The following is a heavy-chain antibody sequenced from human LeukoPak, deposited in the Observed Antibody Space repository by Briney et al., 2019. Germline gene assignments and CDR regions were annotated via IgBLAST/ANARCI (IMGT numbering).Heavy chain of an antibody. CDR3: ARTYGSGSLDY. CDR2: ISGRGEAI. J-gene: IGHJ4*02. D-gene: IGHD2-15*01. V-gene: IGHV3-48*01. Sequence: GGSLRLSCAASGLTFSTYTMDWVRQAPGKGLEWISYISGRGEAIFYADSVQGRFTISRDNAKNSIYLQMNGLTAEDTAVYYCARTYGSGSLDYGGQGTLVTVSS. CDR1: GLTFSTYT.